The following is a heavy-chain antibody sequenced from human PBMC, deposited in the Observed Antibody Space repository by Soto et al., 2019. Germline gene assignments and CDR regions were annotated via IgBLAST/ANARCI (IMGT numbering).Heavy chain of an antibody. J-gene: IGHJ5*02. V-gene: IGHV4-4*07. CDR1: GGSISNYY. CDR3: ARGLRYDYVWGSYRDNWFDP. D-gene: IGHD3-16*02. CDR2: IYPTGST. Sequence: SETLSLTCTVSGGSISNYYWSWIRQPAVKGLEWIGRIYPTGSTNYNRSLKSRVTMSLDTSKNQLFLKLSSVTAADTAVYYCARGLRYDYVWGSYRDNWFDPWGQGTLVTVSS.